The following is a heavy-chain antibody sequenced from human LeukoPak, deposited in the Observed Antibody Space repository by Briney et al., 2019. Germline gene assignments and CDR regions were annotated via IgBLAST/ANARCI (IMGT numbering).Heavy chain of an antibody. CDR1: GYTFTSYG. J-gene: IGHJ4*02. D-gene: IGHD3-22*01. Sequence: ASVKVSCKASGYTFTSYGISWVRQAPGQGLEWMGWISAYNGNTNYAQKLQGRVTMTTDTSTSTAYMELRSLRSDDTAVYYRHLYYDSSGYYHQNLDYWGQGTLVTVSS. CDR2: ISAYNGNT. CDR3: HLYYDSSGYYHQNLDY. V-gene: IGHV1-18*01.